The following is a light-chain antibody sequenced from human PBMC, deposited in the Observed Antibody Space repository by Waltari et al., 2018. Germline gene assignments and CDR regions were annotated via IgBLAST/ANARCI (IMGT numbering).Light chain of an antibody. J-gene: IGLJ7*01. CDR3: YSTDSSGSHGV. CDR1: AFPKKL. Sequence: SYELTQPPSVSVSPGQTARITRSGDAFPKKLSCWYQQKSGQAPGLVIYEDSKRPSEIPGRFSGSSSGKMATLTISGAKVEDEADYYCYSTDSSGSHGVFGGGTQLTVL. CDR2: EDS. V-gene: IGLV3-10*01.